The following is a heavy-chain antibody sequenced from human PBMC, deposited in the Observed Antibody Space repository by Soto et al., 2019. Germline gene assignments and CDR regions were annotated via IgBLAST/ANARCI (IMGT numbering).Heavy chain of an antibody. Sequence: PGGSLRLSCAASGITFSDYGMHWVRQAPGKGLEWVAGVWKDGSNRYYVDSVKGRFTISRDNSKNTLYLQMNSLRDEDTAVYYCAKVQSGSNFGYYNFWGQGTLVTVSS. V-gene: IGHV3-30*02. D-gene: IGHD5-18*01. CDR1: GITFSDYG. CDR2: VWKDGSNR. CDR3: AKVQSGSNFGYYNF. J-gene: IGHJ4*02.